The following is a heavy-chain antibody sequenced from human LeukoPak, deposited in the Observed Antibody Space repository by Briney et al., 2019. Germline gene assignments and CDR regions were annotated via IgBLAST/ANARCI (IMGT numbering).Heavy chain of an antibody. CDR1: GYTFSDYF. CDR3: ARVPLIQYFDWLSNFDC. V-gene: IGHV1-2*02. CDR2: INPKSGGT. J-gene: IGHJ4*02. Sequence: ASVKVSCKASGYTFSDYFMQWVRQAPGQGLEWMGWINPKSGGTHYAQNFQGRVTMTRDTSVSTAYMELGRLRSDDTAVYYCARVPLIQYFDWLSNFDCWGQGTLVTVSS. D-gene: IGHD3-9*01.